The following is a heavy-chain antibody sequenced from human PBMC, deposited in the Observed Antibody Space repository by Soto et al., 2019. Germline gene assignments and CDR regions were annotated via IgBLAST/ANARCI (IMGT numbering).Heavy chain of an antibody. CDR1: GFTFSAYA. CDR3: PVGIYYYGWDG. J-gene: IGHJ6*02. V-gene: IGHV3-23*01. Sequence: EVQLLESGGGLVQPGGSLRLSCGASGFTFSAYAMIWVRQDPGKGLEWVPTVSSRGDSTYYADSVKGRFTISRDNSKNSVYLQMNNLRAEDTARYYCPVGIYYYGWDGWGQGTTVTVSS. CDR2: VSSRGDST. D-gene: IGHD6-13*01.